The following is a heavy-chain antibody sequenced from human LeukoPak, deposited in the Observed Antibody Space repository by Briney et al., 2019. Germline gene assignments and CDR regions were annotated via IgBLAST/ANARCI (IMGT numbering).Heavy chain of an antibody. CDR2: IHYSGST. D-gene: IGHD2-2*01. J-gene: IGHJ4*02. V-gene: IGHV4-59*08. CDR1: GGSISSYY. Sequence: SETLSLTCTVSGGSISSYYWSWIRQPPGKGLEWIGSIHYSGSTTYNPSLKSPVTISVDTSKNQFSLKQSSVTAADTAVYYCARRLGSSSTGFDYWGQGTLVTVSS. CDR3: ARRLGSSSTGFDY.